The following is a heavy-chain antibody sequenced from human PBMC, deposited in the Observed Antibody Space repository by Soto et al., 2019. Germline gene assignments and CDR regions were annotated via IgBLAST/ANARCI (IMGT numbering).Heavy chain of an antibody. J-gene: IGHJ3*02. CDR2: TIPIFGTA. Sequence: QVQLVQSGAEVKKPGSSVKVSCKASGGTFSSYAISWVRQAPGQGLEWMGGTIPIFGTANYAQKFQGRVTITADESTSTAYMELSSLRSEDTAVYYCASPRSGSYRATGAFDIWGQGTMVTVSS. CDR1: GGTFSSYA. V-gene: IGHV1-69*01. CDR3: ASPRSGSYRATGAFDI. D-gene: IGHD3-10*01.